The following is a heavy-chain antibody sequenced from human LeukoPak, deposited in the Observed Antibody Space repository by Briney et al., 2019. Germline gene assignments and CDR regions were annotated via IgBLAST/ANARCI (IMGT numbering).Heavy chain of an antibody. V-gene: IGHV4-61*02. J-gene: IGHJ4*02. D-gene: IGHD3-3*01. Sequence: PSETLSLTCTVSGGSISSGSYYWNWIRQPAGKGLEWIGRIYTSGSTNCNPSLKSRVTISVDTSKNQFSLKMTSVTAADTAVYYCAGTARTIFGVVVDYWGQGTLVTVSS. CDR2: IYTSGST. CDR3: AGTARTIFGVVVDY. CDR1: GGSISSGSYY.